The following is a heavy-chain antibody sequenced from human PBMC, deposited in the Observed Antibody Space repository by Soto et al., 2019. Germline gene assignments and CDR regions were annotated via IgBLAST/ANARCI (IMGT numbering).Heavy chain of an antibody. CDR1: GGSISSRSYY. Sequence: SENLSLTCTVSGGSISSRSYYWGWIRQPPGKGLEWIGSIYYGGSTYYNPSLKSRVTISVDTSKNQFSLKLSSVTAADTAVYYSARGFPTVVPVAYWGQGTLVTVS. CDR2: IYYGGST. V-gene: IGHV4-39*01. D-gene: IGHD4-17*01. CDR3: ARGFPTVVPVAY. J-gene: IGHJ4*02.